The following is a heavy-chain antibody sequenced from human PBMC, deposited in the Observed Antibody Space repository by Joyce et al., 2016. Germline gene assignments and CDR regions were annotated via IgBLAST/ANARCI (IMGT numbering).Heavy chain of an antibody. J-gene: IGHJ4*02. CDR3: AENGYYAIDH. CDR2: IYHSGST. CDR1: SGSISGTSW. Sequence: QVQLQESGPGLVKPSGTLSLTCAGSSGSISGTSWWSWVRQSPGEGLEWIGDIYHSGSTNYHPSLKSRVTISVDKSKNQYSLKLSSVTAADTAVYYCAENGYYAIDHWGQGTLVTVSS. V-gene: IGHV4-4*02. D-gene: IGHD3-22*01.